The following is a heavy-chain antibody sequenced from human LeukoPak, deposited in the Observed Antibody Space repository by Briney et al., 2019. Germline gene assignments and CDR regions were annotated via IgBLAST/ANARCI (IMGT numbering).Heavy chain of an antibody. J-gene: IGHJ4*02. Sequence: PGGSLRLSCAASGFTFSDYYMSWMRQAPEKGLEWVSYISSGSSYTHYADSVKGRFTISRDNAKNSLYLQMNSLRCGDTAVYYCVRRGTITTSFDYWGQGALVTVS. CDR2: ISSGSSYT. V-gene: IGHV3-11*06. CDR3: VRRGTITTSFDY. CDR1: GFTFSDYY. D-gene: IGHD4-11*01.